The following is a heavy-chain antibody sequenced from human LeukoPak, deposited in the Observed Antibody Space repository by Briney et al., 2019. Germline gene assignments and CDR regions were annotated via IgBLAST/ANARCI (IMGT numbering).Heavy chain of an antibody. V-gene: IGHV3-30-3*01. J-gene: IGHJ4*02. CDR3: TRGLAGIGYYFDY. CDR1: GFTFSSYA. CDR2: ISYGGANK. D-gene: IGHD1-14*01. Sequence: AGGSLRLSCAASGFTFSSYAMHWVRQAPGKGLEWVAVISYGGANKYYADSVKGRFTISRDYSKNTLCLQMNSLRAEDTAVYYCTRGLAGIGYYFDYWGQGALVTVSS.